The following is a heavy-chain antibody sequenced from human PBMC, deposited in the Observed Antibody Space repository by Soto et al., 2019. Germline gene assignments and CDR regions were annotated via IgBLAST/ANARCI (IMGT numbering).Heavy chain of an antibody. Sequence: GGSLRLSCAASGFTFSSYGMHWVRQAPGKGLEWVAVISYDGSNKYYADSVKGRFTISRDNSKDTLYLQMNSLRAEDTAVYYCAKGWYSGSYYYFDYWGQGTLVTVSS. CDR1: GFTFSSYG. CDR3: AKGWYSGSYYYFDY. J-gene: IGHJ4*02. D-gene: IGHD1-26*01. V-gene: IGHV3-30*18. CDR2: ISYDGSNK.